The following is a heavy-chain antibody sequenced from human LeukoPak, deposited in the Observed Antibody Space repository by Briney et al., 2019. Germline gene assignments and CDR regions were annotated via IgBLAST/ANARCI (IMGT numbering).Heavy chain of an antibody. CDR1: GYTFTNYY. V-gene: IGHV1-46*01. Sequence: ASVKVSCKASGYTFTNYYIHWVRQAPGQGLEWMGLINPGGDNTDYAQNFQGRVTMTRDTSTSTVYMGLSSLRSEDTAVYYCAKYGPFGPKDYFDYWGQGTLVTVSS. CDR2: INPGGDNT. D-gene: IGHD3-10*01. CDR3: AKYGPFGPKDYFDY. J-gene: IGHJ4*02.